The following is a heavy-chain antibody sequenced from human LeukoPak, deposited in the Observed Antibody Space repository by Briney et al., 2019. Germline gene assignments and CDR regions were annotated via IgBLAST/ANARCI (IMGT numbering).Heavy chain of an antibody. V-gene: IGHV3-23*01. CDR1: GFTFSSYG. CDR3: AKDLGYDSSGQYGGAFDY. CDR2: ISGSGGST. Sequence: GGSLRLSCAASGFTFSSYGMSWVRQAPGKGLEWVSAISGSGGSTYYADSVKGRFTISRDNSKNTLYLQMNSLRAEDTAVYYCAKDLGYDSSGQYGGAFDYWGQGTLVTVSS. D-gene: IGHD3-22*01. J-gene: IGHJ4*02.